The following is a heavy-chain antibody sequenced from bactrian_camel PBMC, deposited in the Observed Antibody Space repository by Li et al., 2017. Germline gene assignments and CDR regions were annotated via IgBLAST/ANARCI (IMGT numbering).Heavy chain of an antibody. CDR3: AAKSPGGGWYSPGSYNY. CDR2: FDRDGRT. D-gene: IGHD6*01. CDR1: GYTYSSYC. V-gene: IGHV3S55*01. Sequence: QLVESGGGSVQAGGSLRLSCAASGYTYSSYCMGWFRQAPGKEREKVAVFDRDGRTTYADSLEGRFTISKDNAKNIPYLQMNSLKPEDTAMYYCAAKSPGGGWYSPGSYNYWGQGTQVTVS. J-gene: IGHJ4*01.